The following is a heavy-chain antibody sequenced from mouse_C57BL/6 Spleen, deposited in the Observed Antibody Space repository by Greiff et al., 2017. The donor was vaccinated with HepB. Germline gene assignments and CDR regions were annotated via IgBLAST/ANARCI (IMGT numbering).Heavy chain of an antibody. J-gene: IGHJ1*03. Sequence: EVKLMESGGDLVKPGGSLKLSCAASGFTFSSYGMSWVRQTPDKRLEWVATISSGGSYTYYPDSVKGRFTISRDNAKNTLYLQRSSLKSEDTAMYYCASLFYYGSSYGYFDVWGTGTTVTVSS. CDR3: ASLFYYGSSYGYFDV. V-gene: IGHV5-6*01. CDR1: GFTFSSYG. D-gene: IGHD1-1*01. CDR2: ISSGGSYT.